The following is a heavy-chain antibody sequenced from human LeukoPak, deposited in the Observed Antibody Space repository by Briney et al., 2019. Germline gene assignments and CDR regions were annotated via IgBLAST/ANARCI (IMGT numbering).Heavy chain of an antibody. CDR2: IYTSGST. Sequence: PSQTLSLTCTVSGGSISSGSYYWSWVRQPAGKGLEWIGRIYTSGSTNYNPSLKSRVTISVDTSKNQFSLKLSSVTAADTAVYYCAQLGRKDYWGQGTLVTVSS. CDR3: AQLGRKDY. D-gene: IGHD7-27*01. J-gene: IGHJ4*02. V-gene: IGHV4-61*02. CDR1: GGSISSGSYY.